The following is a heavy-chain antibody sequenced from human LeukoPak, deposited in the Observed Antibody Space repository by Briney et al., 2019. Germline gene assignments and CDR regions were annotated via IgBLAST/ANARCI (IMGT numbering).Heavy chain of an antibody. J-gene: IGHJ6*03. Sequence: SETLSLTCTVSGASVSSNNYYWHWIRQPAAKGLQCIGRHYTSGSTNYNPSLNSRHSKSVEPSKNQFSLKLSSVTAPDTAGYYWARDSPDRVYGLPYYYFYMDVWGKGTTVTVSS. CDR1: GASVSSNNYY. V-gene: IGHV4-61*02. CDR3: ARDSPDRVYGLPYYYFYMDV. D-gene: IGHD5/OR15-5a*01. CDR2: HYTSGST.